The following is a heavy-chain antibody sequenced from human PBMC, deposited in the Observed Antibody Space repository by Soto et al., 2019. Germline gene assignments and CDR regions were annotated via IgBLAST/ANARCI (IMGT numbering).Heavy chain of an antibody. Sequence: GGSLRLSCSASGFTFSSSAMGWVRQAPGKGLEWVSSISASGDSTPYADSVKGRFTISRDNSKNTVYLQMNSLRVEDTALYYCAKGGITAPRYYWGQGTLVTVSS. CDR3: AKGGITAPRYY. D-gene: IGHD3-16*01. J-gene: IGHJ4*02. CDR2: ISASGDST. CDR1: GFTFSSSA. V-gene: IGHV3-23*01.